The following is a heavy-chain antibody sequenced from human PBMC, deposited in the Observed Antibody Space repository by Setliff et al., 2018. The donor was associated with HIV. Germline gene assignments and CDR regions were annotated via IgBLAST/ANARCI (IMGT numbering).Heavy chain of an antibody. J-gene: IGHJ6*03. D-gene: IGHD3-22*01. CDR1: GGSISSGSYY. CDR3: ARETYYYDNPQYYYYYMDV. CDR2: IYTSGST. Sequence: SETLSLTCTVSGGSISSGSYYWSWIRQPAGKGLEWIGRIYTSGSTNYNPSLKSRVTISVDTSKNQFSLKLRSVAAADTAVYYCARETYYYDNPQYYYYYMDVWGKGTTVTVSS. V-gene: IGHV4-61*02.